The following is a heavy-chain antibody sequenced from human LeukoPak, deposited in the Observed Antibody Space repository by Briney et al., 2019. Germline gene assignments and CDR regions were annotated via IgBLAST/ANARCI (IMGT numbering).Heavy chain of an antibody. J-gene: IGHJ6*03. Sequence: PGGSLRLSCAASGFTFGYYSMSWVRQAPGKRLEWVGFIRTEAYDGATDYGASVKGRFTISRDDSKNIAYLQMNSLNTEDTAVYYGTRTFGYYYFYMDVWGKGTTVIVSS. CDR3: TRTFGYYYFYMDV. CDR2: IRTEAYDGAT. V-gene: IGHV3-49*04. CDR1: GFTFGYYS. D-gene: IGHD3-16*01.